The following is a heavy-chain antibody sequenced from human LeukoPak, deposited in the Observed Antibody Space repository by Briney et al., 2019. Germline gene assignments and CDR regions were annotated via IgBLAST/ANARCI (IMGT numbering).Heavy chain of an antibody. CDR2: IKSSGGST. CDR3: ARGLRGNDYYYGMDV. J-gene: IGHJ6*02. V-gene: IGHV1-46*01. Sequence: ASVKVSCKASGYTFTNYYMHWVRQAPGQGLEWMGIIKSSGGSTTYAQKFQGRVTLTRDTSTSTVYMELGSQRSEDTAVYYCARGLRGNDYYYGMDVWGQGTTVTVSS. D-gene: IGHD3-10*01. CDR1: GYTFTNYY.